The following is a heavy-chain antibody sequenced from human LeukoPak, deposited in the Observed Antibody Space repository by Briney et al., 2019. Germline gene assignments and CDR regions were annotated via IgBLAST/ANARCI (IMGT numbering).Heavy chain of an antibody. CDR1: GGSISSHY. CDR3: ARVGYRNSYYYYYMDV. J-gene: IGHJ6*03. Sequence: SETLSLTCTVSGGSISSHYWSWIRQPPGKGLEWIGYIYYSGSTNYNPSLKSRVTISVDTSKNKFSLKLSSVTAADTAVYYCARVGYRNSYYYYYMDVWGKGTTVTVSS. V-gene: IGHV4-59*11. CDR2: IYYSGST. D-gene: IGHD4-11*01.